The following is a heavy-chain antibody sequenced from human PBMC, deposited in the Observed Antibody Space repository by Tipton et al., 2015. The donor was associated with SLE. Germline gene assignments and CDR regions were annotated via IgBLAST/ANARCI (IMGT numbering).Heavy chain of an antibody. V-gene: IGHV4-34*01. J-gene: IGHJ3*02. Sequence: TLSLTCAVYGGSFSGYYWSWIRQPPGKGLEWIGEINHRGSTNYNPSLKSRVTISIDTSKNQFSLKLSSVTAADTAVYYYARDISSWFDAFDIWGQGTMVTVSS. CDR1: GGSFSGYY. CDR3: ARDISSWFDAFDI. D-gene: IGHD6-13*01. CDR2: INHRGST.